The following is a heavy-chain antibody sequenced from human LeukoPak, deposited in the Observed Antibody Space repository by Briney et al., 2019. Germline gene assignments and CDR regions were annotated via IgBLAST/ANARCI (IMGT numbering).Heavy chain of an antibody. Sequence: EASVKVSCKASGYSFVGYGITWVRQAPGQGLEWMGWFNPENGNTNYAQKVQGRVTMTADTSTSTSYMELRSLRSDDTAVYYCAREGADNWFDPWGQGTLVTVSS. D-gene: IGHD6-19*01. CDR2: FNPENGNT. J-gene: IGHJ5*02. CDR3: AREGADNWFDP. V-gene: IGHV1-18*01. CDR1: GYSFVGYG.